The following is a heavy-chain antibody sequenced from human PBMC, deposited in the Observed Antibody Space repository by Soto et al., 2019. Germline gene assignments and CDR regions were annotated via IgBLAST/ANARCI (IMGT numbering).Heavy chain of an antibody. CDR3: ARDEGLAAAGHNWFDP. V-gene: IGHV4-59*01. J-gene: IGHJ5*02. CDR2: IYYSGST. CDR1: GGSISSYY. D-gene: IGHD6-13*01. Sequence: PSETLSLTCTVSGGSISSYYWSWIRQPPGKGLEWIGYIYYSGSTNYNPSLKSRVTISVDTSKNQFSLKLSSVTAADTAVYYCARDEGLAAAGHNWFDPWGQGTLVTSPQ.